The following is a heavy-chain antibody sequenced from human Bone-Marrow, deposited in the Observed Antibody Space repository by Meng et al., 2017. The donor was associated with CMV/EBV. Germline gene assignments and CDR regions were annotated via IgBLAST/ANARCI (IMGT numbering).Heavy chain of an antibody. CDR1: GFTLTNYW. CDR2: ISGSGGST. J-gene: IGHJ5*02. V-gene: IGHV3-23*01. CDR3: AKVRSYSSSSGP. Sequence: GGSLRLSCAVSGFTLTNYWMHWVRQAPGKGLEWVSAISGSGGSTYYADSVKGRFTISRDNSKNTLYLQMNSLRAEDTAVYYCAKVRSYSSSSGPWGQGTLVTVSS. D-gene: IGHD6-6*01.